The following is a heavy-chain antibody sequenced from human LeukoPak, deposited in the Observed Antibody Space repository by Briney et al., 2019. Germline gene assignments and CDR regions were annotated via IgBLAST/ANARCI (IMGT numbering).Heavy chain of an antibody. CDR3: ARDRDYYDSSGYYLEPFDY. J-gene: IGHJ4*02. D-gene: IGHD3-22*01. CDR1: GFTFSDYY. V-gene: IGHV3-11*04. CDR2: ISSSGSTI. Sequence: GGSLRLSCAASGFTFSDYYMSWIRQAPGKGLEWVSYISSSGSTIYYADSVKGRFTISRDNAKNSLYLQMNSLRAEDTAVYYCARDRDYYDSSGYYLEPFDYWGQGTLVTVSS.